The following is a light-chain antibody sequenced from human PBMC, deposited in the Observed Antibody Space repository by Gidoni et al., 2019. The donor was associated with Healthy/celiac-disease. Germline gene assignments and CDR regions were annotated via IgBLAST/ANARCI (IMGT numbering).Light chain of an antibody. CDR3: QAWDSSIYVV. J-gene: IGLJ2*01. CDR2: QDS. V-gene: IGLV3-1*01. CDR1: KLGEKY. Sequence: SYELTQPPSVSVSPGQTASITCSGDKLGEKYACWYQQKPGQSPVLVIYQDSKRPPGIPERFSGSNSGNTATLTISGTQAMDEADYYCQAWDSSIYVVFGGGTKLTVL.